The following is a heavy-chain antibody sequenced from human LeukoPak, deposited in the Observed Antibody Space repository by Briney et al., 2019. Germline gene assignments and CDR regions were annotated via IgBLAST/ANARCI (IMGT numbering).Heavy chain of an antibody. J-gene: IGHJ4*02. CDR3: VREDTPATANY. Sequence: GGSLRLSCAASGFNFANHAMSWIRQTAGKGLEWVSAISGGGDITYYVDSVKGRFTISRDNSKDTLFLQMHSLRPGDTAVYYCVREDTPATANYWGQGTLVTISS. V-gene: IGHV3-23*01. D-gene: IGHD2-21*02. CDR1: GFNFANHA. CDR2: ISGGGDIT.